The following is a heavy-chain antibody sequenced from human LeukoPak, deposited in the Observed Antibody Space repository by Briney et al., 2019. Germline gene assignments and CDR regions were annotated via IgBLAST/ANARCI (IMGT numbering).Heavy chain of an antibody. V-gene: IGHV4-34*01. Sequence: SETLSLTCAVYGGSFSGYYWSWIRQPPEKGLEWIGEINHSGSTNYNPSLKSRVTISVDTSKDQFSLKLSSVTAADTAVYYCARVYVAGRGVDYWGQGTLVTVSS. J-gene: IGHJ4*02. CDR3: ARVYVAGRGVDY. CDR2: INHSGST. D-gene: IGHD6-19*01. CDR1: GGSFSGYY.